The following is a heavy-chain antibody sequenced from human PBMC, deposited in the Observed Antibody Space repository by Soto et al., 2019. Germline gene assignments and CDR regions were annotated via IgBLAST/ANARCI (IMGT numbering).Heavy chain of an antibody. V-gene: IGHV4-30-2*01. Sequence: SETLSLTCTVSGGSISRGGYYWSWIRQKPGKGLEWIGYIYNSVSTYYNPSLKSRVTISVDRSKNQFSLKLSSVTAADTAVYYCARGEPSFDPWGQGTLVTVSS. J-gene: IGHJ5*02. CDR2: IYNSVST. D-gene: IGHD1-1*01. CDR3: ARGEPSFDP. CDR1: GGSISRGGYY.